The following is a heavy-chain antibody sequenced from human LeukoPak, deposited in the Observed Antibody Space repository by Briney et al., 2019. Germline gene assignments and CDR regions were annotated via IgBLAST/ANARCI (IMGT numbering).Heavy chain of an antibody. CDR2: INHSGST. V-gene: IGHV4-34*01. CDR1: GGSFSGYY. J-gene: IGHJ4*02. Sequence: PSETLSLTCAVYGGSFSGYYWSWIRQPPGKGLEWIGEINHSGSTNYNPSLKSRVTISVDTSKNQFSLKLSSMTAADTAVYYYARGGLGNDYIWGSYRYTPYDYWGQGTLVTVPS. CDR3: ARGGLGNDYIWGSYRYTPYDY. D-gene: IGHD3-16*02.